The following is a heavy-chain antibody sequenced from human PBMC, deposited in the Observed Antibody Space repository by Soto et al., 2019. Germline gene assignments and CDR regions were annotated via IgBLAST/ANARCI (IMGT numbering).Heavy chain of an antibody. CDR3: ASAYCGGDCSPEFDP. Sequence: ASVKVSCKASGGTFSSYTISWVRQAPGQGLEWMGRIIPILGIANYAQKFQGRVTITADKSTSTAYMELSSLRSEDTAVYYCASAYCGGDCSPEFDPWGQGTLVTVSS. CDR1: GGTFSSYT. V-gene: IGHV1-69*02. J-gene: IGHJ5*02. CDR2: IIPILGIA. D-gene: IGHD2-21*02.